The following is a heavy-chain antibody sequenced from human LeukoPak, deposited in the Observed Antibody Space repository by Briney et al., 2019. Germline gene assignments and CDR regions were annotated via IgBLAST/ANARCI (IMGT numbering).Heavy chain of an antibody. V-gene: IGHV4-59*01. D-gene: IGHD3/OR15-3a*01. J-gene: IGHJ6*02. Sequence: SETLSLTCTVSGGSISSYYWSWIRPPPGKGLEWIGYIYYSGSTNYNPSLKSRVTISVDTSKNQFSLKLSSVTAADTAVYYCARASIGPYYYGMDVWGQGTTVTVSS. CDR3: ARASIGPYYYGMDV. CDR1: GGSISSYY. CDR2: IYYSGST.